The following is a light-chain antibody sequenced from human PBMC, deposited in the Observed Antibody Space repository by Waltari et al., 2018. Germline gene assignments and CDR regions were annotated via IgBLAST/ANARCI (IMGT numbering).Light chain of an antibody. CDR3: QQYNTAPYT. V-gene: IGKV3-11*01. CDR2: DAS. Sequence: EIVLTQSPATLFLSPGERATLSCRASQSVSSNLAWYQQKPGQAPRLLVYDASNRATGVPARFSGSGSGTDFTLIISSLEPEDFAVYYCQQYNTAPYTFGQGTRVEIK. CDR1: QSVSSN. J-gene: IGKJ2*01.